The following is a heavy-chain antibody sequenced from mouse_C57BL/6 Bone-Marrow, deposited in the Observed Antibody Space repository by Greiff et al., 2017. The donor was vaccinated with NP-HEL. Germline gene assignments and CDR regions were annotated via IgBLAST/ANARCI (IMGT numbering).Heavy chain of an antibody. Sequence: VMLVESGPELVKPGASVKISCKASGYAFSSSWMNWVKQRPGKGLEWIGRIYPGDGDTNYNGKFKGKATLTADKSSSTAYMQLSSLTSEDSAVYFCARSDYDYEEVLFFAYWGQGTLVTVSA. V-gene: IGHV1-82*01. CDR1: GYAFSSSW. D-gene: IGHD2-4*01. CDR2: IYPGDGDT. J-gene: IGHJ3*01. CDR3: ARSDYDYEEVLFFAY.